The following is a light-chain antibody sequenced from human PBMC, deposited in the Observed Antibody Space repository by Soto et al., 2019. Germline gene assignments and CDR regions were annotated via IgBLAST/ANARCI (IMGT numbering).Light chain of an antibody. V-gene: IGKV1D-12*01. Sequence: DIQMTQSPSSVSASVGDRVTITCRASQGVNSWLAWYQQKPGKAPKLLIYGASNLQSGVPSRFNGSGSGTDFTLTISSLQPEDFATYYCQQANSFPPITSAQGRRLEIK. CDR1: QGVNSW. J-gene: IGKJ5*01. CDR3: QQANSFPPIT. CDR2: GAS.